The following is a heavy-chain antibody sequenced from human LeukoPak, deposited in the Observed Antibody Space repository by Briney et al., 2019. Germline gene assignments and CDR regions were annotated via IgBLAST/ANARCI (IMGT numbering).Heavy chain of an antibody. J-gene: IGHJ5*02. V-gene: IGHV1-69*13. CDR1: GGTFSSYA. Sequence: SVKVSCKASGGTFSSYAISWVRQAPGQGLEWMGGIIPIFGTANYAQKFQGRVTITADESTSTAYMELSSLRSEDTAVYHCARVGICSSTSCPIGSWFDPWGQGTLVTVSS. CDR3: ARVGICSSTSCPIGSWFDP. CDR2: IIPIFGTA. D-gene: IGHD2-2*01.